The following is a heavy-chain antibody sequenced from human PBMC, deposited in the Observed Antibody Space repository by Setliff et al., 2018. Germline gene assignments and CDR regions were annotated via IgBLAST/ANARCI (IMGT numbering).Heavy chain of an antibody. J-gene: IGHJ6*03. CDR2: VYSSVYSSDIT. D-gene: IGHD1-1*01. CDR3: ARESAGDESVRHLYYTDV. CDR1: GGSMSSGPNY. Sequence: PSETLSLTCTVSGGSMSSGPNYWSWIRQPAGRGLEWVGRVYSSVYSSDITSYNPSLKSRVTISMDTSKNQFSLGLTSVTAADTAVYYCARESAGDESVRHLYYTDVWGRGTTVTVSS. V-gene: IGHV4-61*02.